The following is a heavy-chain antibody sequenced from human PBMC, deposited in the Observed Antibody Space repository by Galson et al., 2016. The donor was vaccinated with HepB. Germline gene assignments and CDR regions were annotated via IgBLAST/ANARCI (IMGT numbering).Heavy chain of an antibody. CDR1: GGSISSVGYS. CDR3: ARNNDYDSSGYYPDY. J-gene: IGHJ4*02. V-gene: IGHV4-30-2*01. CDR2: IYHSGTT. D-gene: IGHD3-22*01. Sequence: SLTCAVSGGSISSVGYSWNWIRQPPGKGLEWIGYIYHSGTTSYNPSLKSRVTISADRPKNQFSLKLSPVTAADTAAYFCARNNDYDSSGYYPDYWGQGTLVTVSS.